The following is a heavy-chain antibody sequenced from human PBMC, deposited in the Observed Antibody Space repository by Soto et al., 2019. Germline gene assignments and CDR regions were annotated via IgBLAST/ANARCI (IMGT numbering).Heavy chain of an antibody. CDR1: GYSFTSYW. Sequence: GESLKISCTGSGYSFTSYWIGWVRQMPGKGLEWMGIIYPGDSDTRYSPSFQGQVTISADKSISTAYLQWSSLKASDTAMYYCARSSGWSNYYYYGMDVWGQGTTVTVSS. V-gene: IGHV5-51*01. J-gene: IGHJ6*02. CDR2: IYPGDSDT. D-gene: IGHD6-19*01. CDR3: ARSSGWSNYYYYGMDV.